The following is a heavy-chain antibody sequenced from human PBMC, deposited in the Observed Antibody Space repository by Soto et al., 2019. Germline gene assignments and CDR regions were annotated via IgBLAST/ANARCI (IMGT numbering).Heavy chain of an antibody. CDR3: ARRLYYYDSSGLYYFDY. Sequence: SVKVSCKASGGTFSSYAISWVRQAPGQGLEWMGGIIPLFGTANYAQKFQGRVTITADESTSTAYMELSSLRSEDTAVYYCARRLYYYDSSGLYYFDYWGLGILVSV. D-gene: IGHD3-22*01. V-gene: IGHV1-69*13. J-gene: IGHJ4*02. CDR1: GGTFSSYA. CDR2: IIPLFGTA.